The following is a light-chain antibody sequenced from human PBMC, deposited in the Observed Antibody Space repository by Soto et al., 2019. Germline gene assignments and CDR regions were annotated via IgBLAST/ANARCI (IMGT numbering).Light chain of an antibody. CDR3: QQLNSYPFI. V-gene: IGKV1-9*01. J-gene: IGKJ5*01. CDR1: QGIDTY. CDR2: AAS. Sequence: DIQLTQSPSFLSASVGDIVTITCRASQGIDTYLAWYQQKPGKAPKLLIYAASILQSGVPSRFSGSGSGTEFTLPISSLQPEDFATYYCQQLNSYPFIFGQGTRLEIK.